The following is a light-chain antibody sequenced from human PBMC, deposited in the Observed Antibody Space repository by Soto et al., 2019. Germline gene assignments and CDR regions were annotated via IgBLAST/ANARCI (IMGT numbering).Light chain of an antibody. CDR3: LQHNSYLRT. CDR1: RDVGSD. Sequence: TQMTQSPLSLSASVGEKIIITCRASRDVGSDVNWYQQKPGKAPKRLIYAASSLQSGVPSRFSGSGSGTEFTLTISSLQPEDFATYYCLQHNSYLRTFGQGTKVDIK. J-gene: IGKJ1*01. CDR2: AAS. V-gene: IGKV1-17*01.